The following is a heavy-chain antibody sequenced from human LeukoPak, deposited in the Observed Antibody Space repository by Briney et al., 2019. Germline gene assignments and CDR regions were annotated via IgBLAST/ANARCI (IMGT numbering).Heavy chain of an antibody. CDR2: ISGSGGST. V-gene: IGHV3-23*01. CDR3: ARDWEGFYDSSGYKYYFDY. D-gene: IGHD3-22*01. CDR1: GFTFSSYA. Sequence: GGSLRLSCAASGFTFSSYAMSWVRQAPGKGLEWVSAISGSGGSTYYADSVKGRFTISRDNSKNTLYLQMNSLRAEDTAVYYCARDWEGFYDSSGYKYYFDYWGQGTLVTVSS. J-gene: IGHJ4*02.